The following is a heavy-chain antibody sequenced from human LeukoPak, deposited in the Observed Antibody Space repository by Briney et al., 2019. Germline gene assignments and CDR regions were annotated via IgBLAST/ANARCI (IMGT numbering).Heavy chain of an antibody. CDR3: ARETDIVVVVAAHPGAFDI. CDR1: GGTFTSYT. D-gene: IGHD2-15*01. J-gene: IGHJ3*02. CDR2: IIPILGIA. V-gene: IGHV1-69*10. Sequence: SVKVSCKASGGTFTSYTISWVRQAPGQGLEWRGGIIPILGIANYAQKFQGRVTITADKSTSTAYMELSSPRSEDTAMYYCARETDIVVVVAAHPGAFDIWGQGTMVTVSS.